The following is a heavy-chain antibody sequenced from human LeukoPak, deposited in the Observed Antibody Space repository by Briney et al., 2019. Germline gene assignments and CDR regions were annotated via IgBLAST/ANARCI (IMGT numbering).Heavy chain of an antibody. CDR2: ISDIGDST. Sequence: GGSLRLSCAASGFTFISYAMSWVRQAPGKGLEWVSAISDIGDSTYYADSVKGRFTISRDNSKNTLYLQTSSLRAEDTAVYYCAKDRTWGLDYWGQGTLVTVSS. CDR1: GFTFISYA. D-gene: IGHD7-27*01. V-gene: IGHV3-23*01. J-gene: IGHJ4*02. CDR3: AKDRTWGLDY.